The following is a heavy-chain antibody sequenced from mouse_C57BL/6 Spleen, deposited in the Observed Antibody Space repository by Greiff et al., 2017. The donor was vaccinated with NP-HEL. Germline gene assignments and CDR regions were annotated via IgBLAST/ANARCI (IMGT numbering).Heavy chain of an antibody. Sequence: EVKVEESGPGLVKPSQSLSLTCSVTGYSITSGYYWNWIRQVPGNKLEWMGYISYDGSNNYNPSLKNRISITRDTSKNQFFLKLNSVTTEDTATYYCARYGYEGYWGQGTTLTVSS. CDR3: ARYGYEGY. V-gene: IGHV3-6*01. CDR1: GYSITSGYY. D-gene: IGHD2-2*01. CDR2: ISYDGSN. J-gene: IGHJ2*01.